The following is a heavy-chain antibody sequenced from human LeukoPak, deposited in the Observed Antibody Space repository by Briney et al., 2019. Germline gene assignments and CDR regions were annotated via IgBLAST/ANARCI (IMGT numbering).Heavy chain of an antibody. V-gene: IGHV4-59*01. CDR1: GGSISGYY. CDR3: ARGSITMVRGVIPNWFDP. D-gene: IGHD3-10*01. Sequence: SETLSLTCTVSGGSISGYYWSWIRQPPGKGLEWIGYIYYSGSTNYNPSLKSRVTISVDTSKNQFSLKLSSVTAADTAVYYCARGSITMVRGVIPNWFDPWGQGTLVTVSS. CDR2: IYYSGST. J-gene: IGHJ5*02.